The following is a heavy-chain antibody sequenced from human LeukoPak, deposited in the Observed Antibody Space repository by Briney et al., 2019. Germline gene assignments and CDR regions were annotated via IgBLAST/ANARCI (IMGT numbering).Heavy chain of an antibody. J-gene: IGHJ3*02. CDR3: ARDSGIYYGFDAFDI. Sequence: GRSLRLSCAASGFTFSSYGMHWVRQAPGKGLEWVAVISYDGSNKYYADSVKGRFTISRDNPKNTLYLQMNSLRAEDTAVYYCARDSGIYYGFDAFDIWGQGTMVTVSS. CDR2: ISYDGSNK. D-gene: IGHD1-26*01. CDR1: GFTFSSYG. V-gene: IGHV3-30*03.